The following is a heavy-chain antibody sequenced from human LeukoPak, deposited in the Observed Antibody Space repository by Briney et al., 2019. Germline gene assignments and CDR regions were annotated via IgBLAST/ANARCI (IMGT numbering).Heavy chain of an antibody. CDR3: ARDQFRLYGSGSSLSNWFDP. Sequence: GGSLRLSCAASGFTFSSYSMNWVRQAPGEGLEWVSSISSSSSYIYYADSVKGRFTISRDNAKNSLYLQMNSLRAEDTAVYYCARDQFRLYGSGSSLSNWFDPWGQGTLVTVSS. CDR1: GFTFSSYS. CDR2: ISSSSSYI. J-gene: IGHJ5*02. D-gene: IGHD3-10*01. V-gene: IGHV3-21*01.